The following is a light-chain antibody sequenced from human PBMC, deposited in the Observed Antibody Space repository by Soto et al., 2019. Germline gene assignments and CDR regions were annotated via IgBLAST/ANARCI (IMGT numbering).Light chain of an antibody. CDR1: QSISDW. Sequence: EIQMTQSPSTLSASVGDRVTITCRASQSISDWLAWYQQKPGEIPKLLIYKASTVETWVPSRFSGGGSETDLTLTTSSLQPDDFATYYCQQYRTLASFGQGTKVEIK. V-gene: IGKV1-5*03. J-gene: IGKJ1*01. CDR2: KAS. CDR3: QQYRTLAS.